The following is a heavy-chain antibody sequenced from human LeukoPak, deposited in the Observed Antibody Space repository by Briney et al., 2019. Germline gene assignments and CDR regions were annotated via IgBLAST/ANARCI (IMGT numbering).Heavy chain of an antibody. V-gene: IGHV3-30*02. CDR1: GFTFSNYG. Sequence: GGSLRLSCGASGFTFSNYGMLWVRQAPGKGLEWVAFIRYDGNNKLYADSMKGRFTISRDNSKNTLYLHINSLRAEDTAVYYCARDREIAVAGFNWFDPWGQGTLVTVSS. D-gene: IGHD6-19*01. CDR2: IRYDGNNK. J-gene: IGHJ5*02. CDR3: ARDREIAVAGFNWFDP.